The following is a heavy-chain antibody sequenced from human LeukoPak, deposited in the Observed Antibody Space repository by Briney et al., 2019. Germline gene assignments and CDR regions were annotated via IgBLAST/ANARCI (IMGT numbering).Heavy chain of an antibody. CDR3: ARVQVGQLVHYGMDV. D-gene: IGHD6-6*01. CDR1: GYTFTGYY. Sequence: ASVKVSCKASGYTFTGYYMHWVRQAPGQGLEWMGWINPNSGGTNYAQKFQGRVTMTRDTSISTAYMELSRLRSDDTAVYYCARVQVGQLVHYGMDVWGQGTTVTVSS. V-gene: IGHV1-2*02. CDR2: INPNSGGT. J-gene: IGHJ6*02.